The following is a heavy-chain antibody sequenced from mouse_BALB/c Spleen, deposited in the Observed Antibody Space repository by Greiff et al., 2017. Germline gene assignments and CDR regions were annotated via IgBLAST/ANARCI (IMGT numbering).Heavy chain of an antibody. J-gene: IGHJ4*01. V-gene: IGHV1-87*01. D-gene: IGHD1-3*01. CDR2: IYPGDGDT. CDR1: GYTFTSYW. Sequence: LQESGAELARPGASVKLSCKASGYTFTSYWMQWVKQRPGQGLEWIGAIYPGDGDTRYTQKFKGKATLTADKSSSTAYMQLSSLASEDSAVYYCARKSYAMDYWGQGTSVTVSS. CDR3: ARKSYAMDY.